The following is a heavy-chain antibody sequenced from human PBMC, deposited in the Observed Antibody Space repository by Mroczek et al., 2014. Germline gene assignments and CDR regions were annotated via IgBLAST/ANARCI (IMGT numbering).Heavy chain of an antibody. D-gene: IGHD1-26*01. V-gene: IGHV4-61*02. CDR2: IYTSGST. Sequence: QVQLQESGPGLVKPSQTLSLTCTVSGGSISSGSYYWSWIRQPAGKGLEWIGRIYTSGSTNYNPSLKSRVTISVDTSKNQFSLKLSSVTAADTAVYYCASRELLLSAFDIWGQGTMVTVSS. CDR3: ASRELLLSAFDI. CDR1: GGSISSGSYY. J-gene: IGHJ3*02.